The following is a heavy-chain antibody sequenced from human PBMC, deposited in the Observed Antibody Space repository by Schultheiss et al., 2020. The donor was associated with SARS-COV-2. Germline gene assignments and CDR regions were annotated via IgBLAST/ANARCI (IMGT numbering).Heavy chain of an antibody. CDR1: GGTFSSYA. CDR2: IIPIFGTA. CDR3: ARVRFVCSGGSCYPSYYYYYGMDV. J-gene: IGHJ6*02. Sequence: SVKVSCQAPGGTFSSYAISWVRQAPGQGLEWMGGIIPIFGTANYAQKFQGRVTITADESTSTAYMELSSLRSEDTAVYYCARVRFVCSGGSCYPSYYYYYGMDVWGQGTTVTVSS. V-gene: IGHV1-69*13. D-gene: IGHD2-15*01.